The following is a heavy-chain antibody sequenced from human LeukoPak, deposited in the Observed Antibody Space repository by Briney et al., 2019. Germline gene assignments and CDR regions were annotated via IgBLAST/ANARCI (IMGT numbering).Heavy chain of an antibody. CDR1: GFTFSGSA. D-gene: IGHD1-26*01. J-gene: IGHJ5*02. Sequence: GGSLRLSCAASGFTFSGSAVHWVRQSSGKGLEWVGQIDKKDKGYATATAYAASVKGRFTISRDDSINTAYLQMKSLKTEDTALYYCTRDSGTYNWFDPWGQGTLVTVSS. CDR3: TRDSGTYNWFDP. V-gene: IGHV3-73*01. CDR2: IDKKDKGYATAT.